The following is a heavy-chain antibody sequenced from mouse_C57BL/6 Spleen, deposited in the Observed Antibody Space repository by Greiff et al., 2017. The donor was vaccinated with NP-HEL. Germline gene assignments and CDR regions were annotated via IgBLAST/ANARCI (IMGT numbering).Heavy chain of an antibody. J-gene: IGHJ4*01. CDR2: ISSGSSTN. D-gene: IGHD2-4*01. CDR3: AREGDYDVKAMDY. CDR1: GFTFSDYG. Sequence: EVQLVESGGGLVKPGGSLKLSCAASGFTFSDYGMHWVRQAPEKGLEWVAYISSGSSTNYYADTVKGRFTISRDNAKNTLFLQMTSLRSEDTAMYYCAREGDYDVKAMDYWGQGTSVTVSS. V-gene: IGHV5-17*01.